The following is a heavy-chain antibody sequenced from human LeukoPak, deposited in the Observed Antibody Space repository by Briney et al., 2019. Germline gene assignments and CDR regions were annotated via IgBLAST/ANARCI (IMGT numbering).Heavy chain of an antibody. D-gene: IGHD2-8*01. V-gene: IGHV3-23*01. CDR3: AKDLRPDGVDNFDH. CDR1: GFNFNSYT. CDR2: ILASGSPT. J-gene: IGHJ4*02. Sequence: GGSLRLSCAASGFNFNSYTMNWVRQAPGKGLQWVANILASGSPTYYADSVKGRFIISRDNSKNTVYLQMNSLRVEDTAIYYCAKDLRPDGVDNFDHWGQGILVTVSS.